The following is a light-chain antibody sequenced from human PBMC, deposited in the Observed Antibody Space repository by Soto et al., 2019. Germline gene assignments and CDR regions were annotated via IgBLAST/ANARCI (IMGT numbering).Light chain of an antibody. V-gene: IGLV2-14*01. CDR2: EVS. Sequence: QSALTQPASMSGSPGQSITISCTGTSSDIGTYNYVSWYQQHPGKVPKLMIYEVSNRPSGISFRFSGSKSGNTASLTISGLQAEDEADYYCSSYTSKSSLIFGGGTKVTVL. CDR1: SSDIGTYNY. J-gene: IGLJ2*01. CDR3: SSYTSKSSLI.